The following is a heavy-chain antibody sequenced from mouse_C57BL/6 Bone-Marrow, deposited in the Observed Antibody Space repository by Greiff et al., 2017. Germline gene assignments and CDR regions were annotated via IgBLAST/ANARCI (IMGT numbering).Heavy chain of an antibody. CDR2: IYPRDGST. D-gene: IGHD2-3*01. CDR3: ACGYSY. J-gene: IGHJ2*01. Sequence: QVHVKQSGPELVKPGASVKLSCKASGYTFTSYDINWVQQRPGQGLEWIGWIYPRDGSTKYNEKFKGKAPLTVDTTSSPASMDLHSLPSEESAVYFCACGYSYWGQGTTLTVSS. V-gene: IGHV1-85*01. CDR1: GYTFTSYD.